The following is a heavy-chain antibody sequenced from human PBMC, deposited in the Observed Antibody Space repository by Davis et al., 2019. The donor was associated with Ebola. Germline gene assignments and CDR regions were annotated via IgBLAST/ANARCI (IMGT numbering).Heavy chain of an antibody. V-gene: IGHV3-30*18. Sequence: GGSLRLSCAASGFTFSSYGMHWVRQAPGKGLEWVAVISYDGSNKYYADSVKGRFTISRDSSKNTLYLQMNSLKPEDTAAYYCAKGGRDYGESQYYFDYWGQGTLVTVSS. D-gene: IGHD4-17*01. CDR1: GFTFSSYG. CDR3: AKGGRDYGESQYYFDY. CDR2: ISYDGSNK. J-gene: IGHJ4*02.